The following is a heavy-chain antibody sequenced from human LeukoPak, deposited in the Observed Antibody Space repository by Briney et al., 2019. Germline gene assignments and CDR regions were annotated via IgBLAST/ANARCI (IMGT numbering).Heavy chain of an antibody. Sequence: PGGSLRLSCAASGFTFSNYWMHWVRQAPGKGLVWVSHIKSDGKTTNYAVSVKGRFTISRDNAKNTLYLQMNSLRPEDTAVYYCARDLSSGYWGQGTLVTVSS. CDR1: GFTFSNYW. D-gene: IGHD2/OR15-2a*01. CDR3: ARDLSSGY. CDR2: IKSDGKTT. V-gene: IGHV3-74*01. J-gene: IGHJ4*02.